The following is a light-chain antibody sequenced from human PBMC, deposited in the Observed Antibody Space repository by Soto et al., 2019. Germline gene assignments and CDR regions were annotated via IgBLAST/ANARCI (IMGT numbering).Light chain of an antibody. CDR3: HHYNNWWA. V-gene: IGKV3-15*01. Sequence: EIVMTPSPATLSVSPVERATLSCRASQSVSSNLAWYQQTPGQAPRLLIYGASTRATGIPDRFSGSGSGTEFSLTINSLQSEDFAVYYCHHYNNWWAFGQGTKVDIK. CDR1: QSVSSN. J-gene: IGKJ1*01. CDR2: GAS.